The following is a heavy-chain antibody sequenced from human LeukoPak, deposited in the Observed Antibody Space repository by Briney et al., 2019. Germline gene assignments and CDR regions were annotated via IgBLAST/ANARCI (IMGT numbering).Heavy chain of an antibody. CDR1: GASVSNYY. CDR3: ARHHDGGPKLRLDF. J-gene: IGHJ4*02. CDR2: FHYSGST. D-gene: IGHD2-15*01. V-gene: IGHV4-59*08. Sequence: KPSETLSLTCRVSGASVSNYYWSWIRQSPGKGLEWIGFFHYSGSTNYNPSLNSRVTTSIDTSMNQLSLTLVSVTAADTAVYFCARHHDGGPKLRLDFWALGVLVTVSS.